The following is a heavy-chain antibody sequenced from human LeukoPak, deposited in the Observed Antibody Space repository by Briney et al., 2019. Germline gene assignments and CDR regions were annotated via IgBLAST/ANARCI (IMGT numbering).Heavy chain of an antibody. V-gene: IGHV3-48*03. CDR1: GFAFSSYE. CDR2: ISSSGSTI. CDR3: AKDRTSVLLWFGELPFGYMDV. Sequence: GGSLRLSCAASGFAFSSYEMNWVRQAPGKGLEWVSYISSSGSTIYYADSVKGRFTISRDNAKNSLYLQMNSLRAEDTAVYYCAKDRTSVLLWFGELPFGYMDVWGKGTTVTISS. D-gene: IGHD3-10*01. J-gene: IGHJ6*03.